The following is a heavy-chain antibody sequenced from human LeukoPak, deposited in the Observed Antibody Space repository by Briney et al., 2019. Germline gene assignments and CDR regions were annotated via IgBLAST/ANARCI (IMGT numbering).Heavy chain of an antibody. CDR3: ARGSRYSTTLFDY. Sequence: SETLSLTCTVSGGSISSYYWSWIRQPPGKGLEWIGYIYYSGSTNYNPSLKSRVTISVDTSKNQFSLKLSSVTAADTAVYYCARGSRYSTTLFDYWGQGTLVTVSS. V-gene: IGHV4-59*01. J-gene: IGHJ4*02. D-gene: IGHD6-13*01. CDR1: GGSISSYY. CDR2: IYYSGST.